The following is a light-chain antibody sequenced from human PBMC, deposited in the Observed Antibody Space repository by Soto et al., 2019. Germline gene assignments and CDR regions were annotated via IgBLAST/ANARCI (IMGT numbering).Light chain of an antibody. V-gene: IGLV2-11*01. J-gene: IGLJ1*01. CDR3: CSNACSYTFI. CDR2: DVS. CDR1: SSDVGGYNY. Sequence: QSALTQPRSVSGSPGQSVTISCTGTSSDVGGYNYVSWYQQHPGKAPKLMIYDVSKRPSGVPDRFSGSKSGNTASLTISGLQAEDEADYYCCSNACSYTFIFGTGTKVTVL.